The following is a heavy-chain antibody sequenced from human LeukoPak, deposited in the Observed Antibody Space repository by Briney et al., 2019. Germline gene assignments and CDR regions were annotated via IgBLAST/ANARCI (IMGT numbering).Heavy chain of an antibody. V-gene: IGHV5-51*01. CDR3: ARGYGDPNFDY. CDR2: IYPGDSDT. J-gene: IGHJ4*02. D-gene: IGHD4-17*01. Sequence: GESLKISCKGSGYRFTNYWIGWVRQMPGKGLEWMGIIYPGDSDTRYSPSFQGQVTISADKAISTAYMQWSSLKASDTAMYYCARGYGDPNFDYWGQGTLVTVSS. CDR1: GYRFTNYW.